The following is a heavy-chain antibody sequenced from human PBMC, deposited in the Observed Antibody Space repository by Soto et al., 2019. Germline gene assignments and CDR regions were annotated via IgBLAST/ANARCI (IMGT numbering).Heavy chain of an antibody. CDR1: GGSISKFY. CDR3: VRDGSKTLRDWFDP. Sequence: QVPLQESGPGVLKPSETLSLSCSVSGGSISKFYWSWIRKTAGKGLEWMGRVYATGTTDYNPSLRSRVTMSVDISKKTFSLRLTSVTAADTGVYYCVRDGSKTLRDWFDPWGQGKLVTVSS. J-gene: IGHJ5*02. CDR2: VYATGTT. V-gene: IGHV4-4*07.